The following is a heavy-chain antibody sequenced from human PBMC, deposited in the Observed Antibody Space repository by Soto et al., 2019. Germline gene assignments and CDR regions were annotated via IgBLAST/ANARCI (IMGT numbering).Heavy chain of an antibody. CDR1: GFTFSSFG. V-gene: IGHV3-30*18. CDR3: AKDGYRDNWFDP. J-gene: IGHJ5*02. CDR2: ISYDGSNK. D-gene: IGHD5-18*01. Sequence: PGGSLRLSSGASGFTFSSFGMHWVRQAPGKGLEWVAVISYDGSNKYYADSVKGRFTISRDNSKNTLYLQMNSLRAEDTAVYYCAKDGYRDNWFDPWGQGTLVTVSS.